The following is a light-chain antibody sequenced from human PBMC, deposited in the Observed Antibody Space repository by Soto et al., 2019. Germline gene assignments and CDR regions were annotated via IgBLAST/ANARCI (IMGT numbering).Light chain of an antibody. CDR1: SSDVGGYNY. Sequence: QSVLAQPASVSVSPGQSITISCTGTSSDVGGYNYAPSYQQHPGRAPKVVIYEGSNGLSGVSNRFSGSKSGNTASLNISGLQAEDEADYYCSSYRSIGSLVFGTGTKVTVL. CDR2: EGS. J-gene: IGLJ1*01. CDR3: SSYRSIGSLV. V-gene: IGLV2-14*01.